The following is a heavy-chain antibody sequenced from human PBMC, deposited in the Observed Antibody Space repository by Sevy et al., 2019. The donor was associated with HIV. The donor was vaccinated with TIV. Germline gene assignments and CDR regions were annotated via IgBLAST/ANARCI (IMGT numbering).Heavy chain of an antibody. J-gene: IGHJ6*02. D-gene: IGHD6-19*01. CDR3: ARQTGIAVAGTEIDYYYYGMDV. CDR2: IYYSGST. V-gene: IGHV4-61*01. CDR1: GGSVSSGSYY. Sequence: SETLSLTCTVSGGSVSSGSYYWSWIRQPPGKGLEWIGYIYYSGSTNYNPSLKSRVTISVDTSKNQFSLKLSSVTAADTAVYYCARQTGIAVAGTEIDYYYYGMDVRGQGTTVTVSS.